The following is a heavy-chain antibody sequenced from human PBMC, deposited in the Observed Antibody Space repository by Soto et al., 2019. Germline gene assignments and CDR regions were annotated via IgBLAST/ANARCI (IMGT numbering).Heavy chain of an antibody. D-gene: IGHD1-20*01. Sequence: QVQLQESGPGLVKPSQTLSLSCTVTGGSIGIGGYYWSWIRQHPGKGLEWIGYIYYSGTTQYNPSLEGGVAMSVDTSENRFSLKLSSVTVAATAVDYCATEGRIKGTGFDPWGQGTLVTVSS. CDR3: ATEGRIKGTGFDP. CDR2: IYYSGTT. J-gene: IGHJ5*02. V-gene: IGHV4-31*03. CDR1: GGSIGIGGYY.